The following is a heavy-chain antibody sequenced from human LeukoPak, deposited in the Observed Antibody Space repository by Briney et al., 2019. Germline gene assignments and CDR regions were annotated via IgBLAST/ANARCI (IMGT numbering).Heavy chain of an antibody. V-gene: IGHV3-7*03. Sequence: GGSLRLSCAASGFTFSSYWMNWARQAPGKGLEWVASINHNGNVNYYVDSVKGRFTISRDNAKNSLYLQMSNWRAEDTAVYFCARGGGLDVWGQGATVTVSS. J-gene: IGHJ6*02. CDR2: INHNGNVN. CDR3: ARGGGLDV. CDR1: GFTFSSYW. D-gene: IGHD3-16*01.